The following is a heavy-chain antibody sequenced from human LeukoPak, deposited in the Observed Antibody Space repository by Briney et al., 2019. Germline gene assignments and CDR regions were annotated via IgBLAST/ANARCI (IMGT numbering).Heavy chain of an antibody. Sequence: KSSETLSLTCSVSGGSVTNTSGYYWAWIRQSPGKRLEWIGSFYYRGNTYHNLSLKSRLTISVDTSKNQFSLKMSSVTATDTAIYYCARRRSDPGAFDIWGQGTQVTVSS. D-gene: IGHD2-21*02. CDR1: GGSVTNTSGYY. J-gene: IGHJ3*02. CDR2: FYYRGNT. CDR3: ARRRSDPGAFDI. V-gene: IGHV4-39*01.